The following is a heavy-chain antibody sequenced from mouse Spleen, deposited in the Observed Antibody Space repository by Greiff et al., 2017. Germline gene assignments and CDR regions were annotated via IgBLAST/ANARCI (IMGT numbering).Heavy chain of an antibody. J-gene: IGHJ3*01. CDR3: ARDGGNYGGGWFAY. D-gene: IGHD2-1*01. CDR1: GFTFSDYY. Sequence: EVKLMESEGGLVQPGSSMKLSCTASGFTFSDYYMAWVRQVPEKGLEWVANINYDGSSTYYLDSLKSRFIISRDNAKNILYLQMSSLKSEDTATYYCARDGGNYGGGWFAYWGQGTLVTVSA. CDR2: INYDGSST. V-gene: IGHV5-16*01.